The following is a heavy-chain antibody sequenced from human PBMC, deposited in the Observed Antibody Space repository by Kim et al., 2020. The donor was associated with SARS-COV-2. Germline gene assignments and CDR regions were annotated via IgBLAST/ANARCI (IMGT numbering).Heavy chain of an antibody. J-gene: IGHJ6*02. CDR1: GFTVSSNY. D-gene: IGHD2-2*01. CDR3: ASHKVVPARYYYYGMDV. Sequence: GGSLRLSCAASGFTVSSNYMNWVRQAPGKGLEWVSVIYSGGSTYYADSVKGRFTISRDNSKNTLYLQMNSLRAEDTAVYYCASHKVVPARYYYYGMDVWGQGTTVTVSS. V-gene: IGHV3-53*01. CDR2: IYSGGST.